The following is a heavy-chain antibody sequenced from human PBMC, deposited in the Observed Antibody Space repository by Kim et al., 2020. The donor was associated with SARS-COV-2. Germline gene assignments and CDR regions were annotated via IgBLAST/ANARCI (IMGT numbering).Heavy chain of an antibody. CDR3: AKALHGSGVVVPAAIGY. D-gene: IGHD2-2*01. V-gene: IGHV3-23*01. Sequence: GGSLRLSCAASGFTFSSYAMSWVRQAPGKGLEWVSAISGSGGSTYYADSVKGRFTISRDNSKNTLYLQMNSLRAEDTAVYYCAKALHGSGVVVPAAIGYWGQGTLVTVSS. CDR2: ISGSGGST. J-gene: IGHJ4*02. CDR1: GFTFSSYA.